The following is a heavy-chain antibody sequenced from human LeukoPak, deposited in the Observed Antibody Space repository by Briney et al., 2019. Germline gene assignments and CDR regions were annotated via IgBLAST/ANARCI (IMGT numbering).Heavy chain of an antibody. Sequence: PGRSLRLSCAASGFTFSSYAMSWIRQAPGKGLEWVGFVRSKGFGGTAEYAAAVEGRFSISRDDSESTAYLQMNSLKTEDTATYYCSTASGGYKSLRFDNWGQGTLVTVSS. V-gene: IGHV3-49*03. CDR3: STASGGYKSLRFDN. D-gene: IGHD5-24*01. CDR1: GFTFSSYA. CDR2: VRSKGFGGTA. J-gene: IGHJ4*02.